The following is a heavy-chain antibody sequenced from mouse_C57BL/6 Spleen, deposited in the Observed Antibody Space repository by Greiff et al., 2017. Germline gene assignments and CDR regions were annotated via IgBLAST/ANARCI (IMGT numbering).Heavy chain of an antibody. CDR2: IRNKANGYTK. D-gene: IGHD1-1*01. CDR3: ARYRSYDPYYFDY. J-gene: IGHJ2*01. V-gene: IGHV7-3*01. Sequence: EVHLVESGGGLVQPGGSLSLSCAASGFTFTDYYMSWVRQPPGKALEWLGFIRNKANGYTKEYSATVKGRFTISRDNSQSIIYLQMNALRAEDSATYYCARYRSYDPYYFDYWGQGTTLTVSS. CDR1: GFTFTDYY.